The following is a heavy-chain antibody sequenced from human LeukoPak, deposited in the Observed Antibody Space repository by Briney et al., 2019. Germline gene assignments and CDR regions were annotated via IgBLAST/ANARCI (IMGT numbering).Heavy chain of an antibody. CDR3: ARSDYDFWSGLRGNWFDP. CDR2: INPNSGDT. V-gene: IGHV1-2*02. J-gene: IGHJ5*02. CDR1: GYTFTGYY. Sequence: GASVKVSCKASGYTFTGYYMHWVRQAPGQGLEWMGWINPNSGDTNYAQKFQGRVTMTRDTSISTAYMELSRLRSDDTAVYYCARSDYDFWSGLRGNWFDPWGQGTLVTVSS. D-gene: IGHD3-3*01.